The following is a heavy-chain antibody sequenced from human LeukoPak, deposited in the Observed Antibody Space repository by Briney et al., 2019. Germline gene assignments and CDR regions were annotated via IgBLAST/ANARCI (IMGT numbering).Heavy chain of an antibody. CDR3: ARGTGTPVYYQYGLDV. V-gene: IGHV4-34*01. CDR1: GGFFSGNY. J-gene: IGHJ6*02. D-gene: IGHD1-1*01. CDR2: INHSGST. Sequence: KPSETLSLTCAVYGGFFSGNYWSWIRQPPGKGLEWIGEINHSGSTYYNPSLKSRVTISVDTSKNQFSLKLSSVTAADTAVYYCARGTGTPVYYQYGLDVWGQGTTVTVSS.